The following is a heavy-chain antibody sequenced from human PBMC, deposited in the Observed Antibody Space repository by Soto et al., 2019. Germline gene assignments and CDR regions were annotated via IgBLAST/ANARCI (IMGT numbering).Heavy chain of an antibody. V-gene: IGHV3-7*01. CDR2: IKQDGSEK. J-gene: IGHJ4*02. D-gene: IGHD6-6*01. Sequence: GGSLILSCAAAGFTFSSYGRSWVRQATGKGLEWVANIKQDGSEKYYVDSVKGRFTISRDNAKNSLYLQMNSLRAEDTAVYYCARDHIGDSSSFGYWGQGTLVTVSS. CDR3: ARDHIGDSSSFGY. CDR1: GFTFSSYG.